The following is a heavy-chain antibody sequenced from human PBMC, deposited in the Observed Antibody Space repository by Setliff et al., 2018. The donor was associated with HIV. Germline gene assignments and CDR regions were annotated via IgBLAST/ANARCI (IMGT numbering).Heavy chain of an antibody. D-gene: IGHD2-2*01. CDR3: ARGPPIVVVPAALLTFDY. CDR2: IYYSGST. V-gene: IGHV4-31*03. Sequence: SETLSLTCTVPGDSISSGGFYWNWIRQHPGKGLEWIGYIYYSGSTYYNPSLKSRLTISVHTSKKQFSLRLSSVTAADTAVYYCARGPPIVVVPAALLTFDYWGQGTLVTVSS. J-gene: IGHJ4*02. CDR1: GDSISSGGFY.